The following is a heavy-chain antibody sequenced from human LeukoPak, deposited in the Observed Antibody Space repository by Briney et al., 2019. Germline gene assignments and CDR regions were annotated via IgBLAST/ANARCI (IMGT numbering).Heavy chain of an antibody. CDR1: GGSISSYY. V-gene: IGHV4-4*07. J-gene: IGHJ4*02. CDR3: ARDRGTWNDDGFDY. CDR2: IYISGST. D-gene: IGHD1-1*01. Sequence: SETLSLTCTVSGGSISSYYWSWIRQPAGKGLERIGRIYISGSTNYNPSLKSRVTMSVDTSKNQFSLKLSSVTAADTAVYYCARDRGTWNDDGFDYWGQGTLVTVSS.